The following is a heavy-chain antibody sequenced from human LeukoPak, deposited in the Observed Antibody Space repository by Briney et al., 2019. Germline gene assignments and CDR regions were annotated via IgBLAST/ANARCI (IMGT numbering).Heavy chain of an antibody. D-gene: IGHD6-13*01. V-gene: IGHV3-7*05. CDR2: IKQDGSEI. Sequence: GGSLRLSCAASGFTFSSHWVAWLRQAPEKGLEWVANIKQDGSEIYYVDSAKGRFTISRDNAKNSLYLQMNSLRAEDTAVYFCARWRTSNWSEFDYWGQGTLVTVSS. J-gene: IGHJ4*02. CDR1: GFTFSSHW. CDR3: ARWRTSNWSEFDY.